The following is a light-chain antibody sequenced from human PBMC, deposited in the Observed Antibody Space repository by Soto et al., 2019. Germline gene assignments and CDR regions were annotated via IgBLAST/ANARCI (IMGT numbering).Light chain of an antibody. V-gene: IGLV1-47*01. CDR1: SCSIGSNY. CDR2: KSD. J-gene: IGLJ1*01. CDR3: ASWDDSLSGYV. Sequence: QSVLTQPPSASGTPGQRVTISCSGSSCSIGSNYVYWYQQLPGTAPKLLIYKSDRRPSGVPDRFSGSKSGTSASLAISGLRSEDEADYHCASWDDSLSGYVFGTGTKVTVL.